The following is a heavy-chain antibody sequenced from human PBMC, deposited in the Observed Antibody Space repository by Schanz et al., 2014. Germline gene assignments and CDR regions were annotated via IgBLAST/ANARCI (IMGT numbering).Heavy chain of an antibody. J-gene: IGHJ4*02. CDR3: AGKGEAAAGGDY. CDR2: INPSGGST. CDR1: GYSFTTYD. Sequence: QVQLVQSGAEVKKPGASVRVSCKASGYSFTTYDVNWVRQAPGQGLEWMGIINPSGGSTSYAQKFQGRVTMTRDTSTSTVYMKLSSRGSEDTAVYYWAGKGEAAAGGDYWAREPWSPSPQ. V-gene: IGHV1-46*03. D-gene: IGHD6-13*01.